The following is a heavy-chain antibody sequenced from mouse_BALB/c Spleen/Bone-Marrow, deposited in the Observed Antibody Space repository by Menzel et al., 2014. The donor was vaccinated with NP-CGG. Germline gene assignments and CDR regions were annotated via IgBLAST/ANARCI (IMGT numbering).Heavy chain of an antibody. J-gene: IGHJ2*01. CDR3: ARYDGYFDY. CDR2: INPGSGST. V-gene: IGHV1-54*01. D-gene: IGHD2-3*01. Sequence: QVQLQQSGAELVRPGTSVKVSCKASGYAFTDYLMEWLKQRPGQGLEWIGVINPGSGSTNYNEKFKDKATLTADKSSSTAYMQLSGLTSDDSAVYFCARYDGYFDYWGQGTIPTVSS. CDR1: GYAFTDYL.